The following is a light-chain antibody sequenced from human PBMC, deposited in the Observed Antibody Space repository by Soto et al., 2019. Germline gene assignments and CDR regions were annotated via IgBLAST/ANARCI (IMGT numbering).Light chain of an antibody. CDR2: GTS. J-gene: IGKJ1*01. V-gene: IGKV3-15*01. CDR3: DQYYGWART. Sequence: IGRTRSVVNLCLSPGERATLSCMASQNISRSQAWYQQTPGQGPSLLIYGTSTRAGGVPARFSCGRSGTEFTLPLSSLQSEDFALYYYDQYYGWARTFGEGTKVDIK. CDR1: QNISRS.